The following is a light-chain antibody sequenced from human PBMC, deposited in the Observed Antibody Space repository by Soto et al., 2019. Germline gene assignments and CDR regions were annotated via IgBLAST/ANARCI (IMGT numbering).Light chain of an antibody. Sequence: QSALTQPASVSGSPGQSITISCTGSSSDVGAYNFVSWYQHHPGKAPKLILYEVTSRPSGVSSRFSGSKSGNTASLPISGLQADDEASYYCTSYTTTDTPYVFGTGTKLTVL. CDR1: SSDVGAYNF. V-gene: IGLV2-14*01. CDR3: TSYTTTDTPYV. CDR2: EVT. J-gene: IGLJ1*01.